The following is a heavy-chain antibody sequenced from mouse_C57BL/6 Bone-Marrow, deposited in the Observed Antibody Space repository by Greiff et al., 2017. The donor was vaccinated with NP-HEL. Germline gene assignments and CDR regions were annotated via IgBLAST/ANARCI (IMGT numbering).Heavy chain of an antibody. V-gene: IGHV3-1*01. D-gene: IGHD1-1*01. CDR3: ARGYYGSPFAY. CDR1: GYSITSGYD. Sequence: EVMLVESGPGMVKPSQSLSLTCTVTGYSITSGYDWHWIRHFPGNKLEWMGYISYSGSTNYNPSLKSRISITHDTSKNHFFLKLNSVTTEDTATYYCARGYYGSPFAYRGQGTLVTVSA. J-gene: IGHJ3*01. CDR2: ISYSGST.